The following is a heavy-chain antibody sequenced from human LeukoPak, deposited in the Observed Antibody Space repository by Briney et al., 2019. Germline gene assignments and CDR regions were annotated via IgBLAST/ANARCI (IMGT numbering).Heavy chain of an antibody. Sequence: GGSLRLSCAASGFTFSSYEMNWVRQAPGKGLEWVSVIYSGGSTYYADSVKGRFTISRDNSKNTLYLQMNSLRAEDTAVYYCARALKAGYYYYYYMDVWGKGTTVTISS. J-gene: IGHJ6*03. D-gene: IGHD6-25*01. CDR3: ARALKAGYYYYYYMDV. V-gene: IGHV3-53*01. CDR1: GFTFSSYE. CDR2: IYSGGST.